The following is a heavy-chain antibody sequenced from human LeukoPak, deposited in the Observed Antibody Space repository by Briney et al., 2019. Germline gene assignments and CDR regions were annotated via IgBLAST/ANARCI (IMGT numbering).Heavy chain of an antibody. V-gene: IGHV3-30*18. CDR2: ISDDGGNK. Sequence: PGGSLRLSCAASGFTFSSFGMHWVRQAPGRGLEWAVLISDDGGNKYYADSVKGRFTISRDDSKNTLYLQMNSLRTEDTAVYYCAKDLAAGTAPSDYWGRGTLVTVSS. J-gene: IGHJ4*02. CDR1: GFTFSSFG. D-gene: IGHD6-13*01. CDR3: AKDLAAGTAPSDY.